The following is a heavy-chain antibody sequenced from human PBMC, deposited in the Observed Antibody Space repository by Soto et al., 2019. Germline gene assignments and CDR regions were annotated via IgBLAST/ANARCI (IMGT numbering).Heavy chain of an antibody. CDR1: GYTFTSYG. V-gene: IGHV1-18*01. J-gene: IGHJ5*02. D-gene: IGHD2-2*01. CDR3: ARDLVVPAAPHCLDP. CDR2: ISAYNGNT. Sequence: ASVKVSCKASGYTFTSYGISWVRQAPGQGLEWMGWISAYNGNTNYAQKLQGRVTMTIDTSTSTAYMELRSLRSDDTAVYYCARDLVVPAAPHCLDPWGQGTLVTVSS.